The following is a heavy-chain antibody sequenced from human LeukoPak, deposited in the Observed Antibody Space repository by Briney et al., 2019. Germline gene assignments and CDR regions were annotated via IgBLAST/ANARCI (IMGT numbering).Heavy chain of an antibody. CDR3: TRTFGYYYFYMDV. Sequence: PGGSLRLSCAASGFTFGEYAMSWVRQAPGKGLEWVGFIRTEAYDGATDYGASVKGRFTISRDDSKNIAYLQMNSLNTEDTAVYYCTRTFGYYYFYMDVWGKGTTVIVSS. V-gene: IGHV3-49*04. CDR2: IRTEAYDGAT. D-gene: IGHD3-16*01. J-gene: IGHJ6*03. CDR1: GFTFGEYA.